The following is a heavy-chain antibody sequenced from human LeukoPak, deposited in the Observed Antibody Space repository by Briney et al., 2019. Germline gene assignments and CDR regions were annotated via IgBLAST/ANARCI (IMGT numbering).Heavy chain of an antibody. CDR3: ARDERGIVVVPAAIPYNWFDP. CDR2: IKQDGSEK. CDR1: GFTFSSYA. V-gene: IGHV3-7*01. J-gene: IGHJ5*02. Sequence: GGSLRLSCAASGFTFSSYAMSWVRQAPGKGLEWVANIKQDGSEKHYVDSVKGRFTISRDNAKNSLYLQMNSLRVEDTAVYYCARDERGIVVVPAAIPYNWFDPWGQGTLVTVSS. D-gene: IGHD2-2*01.